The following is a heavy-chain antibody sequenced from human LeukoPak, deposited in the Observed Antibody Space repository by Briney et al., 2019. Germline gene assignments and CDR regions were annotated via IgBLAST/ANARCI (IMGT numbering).Heavy chain of an antibody. CDR1: GSFSTNYW. CDR2: IDPSDSYT. Sequence: RGAPLQICCEGAGSFSTNYWISVGRELREEGQEGMVRIDPSDSYTNYSPSFQVHVSISADKSISTAYLQWSSLKASDTAMYYCARLDYYYGMDVWGKGTTVTVSP. V-gene: IGHV5-10-1*01. J-gene: IGHJ6*04. CDR3: ARLDYYYGMDV.